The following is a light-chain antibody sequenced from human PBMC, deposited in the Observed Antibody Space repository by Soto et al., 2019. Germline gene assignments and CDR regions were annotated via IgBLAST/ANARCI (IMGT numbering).Light chain of an antibody. Sequence: PVARATFFCCASQSFSSNFLAWYQQKPGQTPRLLIYGASNRATGIPARFSGSGSGTEFTLTISSLQPEDFAVYYCQQRSNWPRTFGQGTKVDI. CDR2: GAS. J-gene: IGKJ1*01. CDR3: QQRSNWPRT. CDR1: QSFSSN. V-gene: IGKV3-11*01.